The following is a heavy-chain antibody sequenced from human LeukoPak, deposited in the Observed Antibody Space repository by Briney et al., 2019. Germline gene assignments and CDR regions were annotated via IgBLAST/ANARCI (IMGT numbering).Heavy chain of an antibody. J-gene: IGHJ4*02. CDR3: ARRTPGDPDD. CDR2: IIPILGIA. CDR1: GGTFSSYA. D-gene: IGHD4-17*01. V-gene: IGHV1-69*04. Sequence: SVKVSCKASGGTFSSYAISWVRQAPGQGLEWMGRIIPILGIANYAQKFQGRVTITADKSTSTAYMELSSLRSEDTAMYYCARRTPGDPDDWGQGTLVTVSS.